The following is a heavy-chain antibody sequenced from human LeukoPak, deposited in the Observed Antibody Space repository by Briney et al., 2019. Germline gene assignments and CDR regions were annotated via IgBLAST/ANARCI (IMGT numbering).Heavy chain of an antibody. D-gene: IGHD5-18*01. CDR2: ISSSGSSI. J-gene: IGHJ4*02. CDR1: GFTFTDYY. V-gene: IGHV3-11*01. CDR3: AKVRGYSYGYGDY. Sequence: GGSLRLSCAASGFTFTDYYMSWIRQAPGKGLEWVSYISSSGSSIYSADSVKGRFTISRDNSKNTLYLQMNSLRAEDTAVYYCAKVRGYSYGYGDYWGQGTLVTVSS.